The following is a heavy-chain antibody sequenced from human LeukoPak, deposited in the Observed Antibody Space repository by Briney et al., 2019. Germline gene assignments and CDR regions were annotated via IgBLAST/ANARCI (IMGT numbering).Heavy chain of an antibody. V-gene: IGHV1-46*01. CDR2: INPSGGST. J-gene: IGHJ4*02. D-gene: IGHD5-18*01. CDR3: ASAMDTAMATSFDY. CDR1: GYTFXSYX. Sequence: SGYTFXSYXMHXVRQAPGQGLEWMGIINPSGGSTSYAQKFQGRVTMTRDTSTSTVYMELSSLRSEDTAVYYCASAMDTAMATSFDYWGQGTLVTVSS.